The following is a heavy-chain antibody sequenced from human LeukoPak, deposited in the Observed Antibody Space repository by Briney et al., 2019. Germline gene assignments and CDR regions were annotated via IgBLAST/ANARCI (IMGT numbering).Heavy chain of an antibody. D-gene: IGHD3-10*01. Sequence: GGSLRLSCAASGFTFATYGMSWVRQAPGKGLEWVSVAGDSAATTHYADSVKGRFYISRDNSKNTVHLQMNNLRAEDTAVYYCAKDSFTVVRGVGSDDGFAVWGQGTMVIVSS. CDR1: GFTFATYG. CDR2: AGDSAATT. J-gene: IGHJ3*01. CDR3: AKDSFTVVRGVGSDDGFAV. V-gene: IGHV3-23*01.